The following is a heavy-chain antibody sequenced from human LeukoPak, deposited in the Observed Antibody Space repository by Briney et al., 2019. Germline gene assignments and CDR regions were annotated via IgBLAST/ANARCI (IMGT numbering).Heavy chain of an antibody. J-gene: IGHJ4*02. CDR3: ARVPIAMVRERSYFDY. CDR1: GLTFSSYS. V-gene: IGHV3-21*01. CDR2: ISSSSSYI. Sequence: GGSLRLSCAASGLTFSSYSMNWVRQAPGKGLEWVSSISSSSSYIYYADSVKGRFTISRDNAKNSLYLQMNSLRAEDTAVYYCARVPIAMVRERSYFDYWGQGTLVTVSS. D-gene: IGHD5-18*01.